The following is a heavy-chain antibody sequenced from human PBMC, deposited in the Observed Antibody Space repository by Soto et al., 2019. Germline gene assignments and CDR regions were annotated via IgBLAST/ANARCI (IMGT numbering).Heavy chain of an antibody. V-gene: IGHV1-46*03. D-gene: IGHD4-17*01. CDR2: MNPSGGST. Sequence: QVQLVQSGAEVKKPGASVKVSCKASGYTFTSYYMHWVRQAPGQGLEWMGIMNPSGGSTIYAQKFTGRVTMKRDTSTSKVYMEMSSLRSEATAVYYCASDTVTDLDAFDIWGQGTMVTVSS. CDR3: ASDTVTDLDAFDI. CDR1: GYTFTSYY. J-gene: IGHJ3*02.